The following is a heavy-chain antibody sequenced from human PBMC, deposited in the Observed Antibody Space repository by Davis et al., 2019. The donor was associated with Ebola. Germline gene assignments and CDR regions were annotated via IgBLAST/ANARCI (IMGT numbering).Heavy chain of an antibody. CDR2: ILHSGGT. Sequence: SETLSLTCALSGGSTSSGDYSWSWIRQPPGKGLEWIGYILHSGGTFYTPSLKSRVTISVDRSKNQFSVKLSSVAAADTAVYYCAGYGDYFLGWGQGTLVTVSS. D-gene: IGHD4-17*01. CDR3: AGYGDYFLG. V-gene: IGHV4-30-2*01. J-gene: IGHJ4*02. CDR1: GGSTSSGDYS.